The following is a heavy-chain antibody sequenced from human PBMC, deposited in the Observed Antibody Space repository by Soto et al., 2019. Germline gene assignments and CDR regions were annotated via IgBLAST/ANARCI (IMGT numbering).Heavy chain of an antibody. CDR1: GGSISSGGYY. CDR2: IYYTGST. CDR3: ARDSGSLDVDS. Sequence: QVQLQESGPGLVKPSQTLSLTCTVSGGSISSGGYYWSWIRQHPGKGLEWIGYIYYTGSTYYNPSLKSRITLSVDTSKNHFSLKLNSVTAADTAVYYCARDSGSLDVDSWGQGTLVTVSS. V-gene: IGHV4-31*03. J-gene: IGHJ4*02. D-gene: IGHD1-26*01.